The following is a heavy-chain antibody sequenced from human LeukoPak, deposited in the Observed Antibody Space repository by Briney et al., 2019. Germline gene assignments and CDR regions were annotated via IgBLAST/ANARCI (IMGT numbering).Heavy chain of an antibody. V-gene: IGHV1-18*01. CDR2: ISAYNGNT. Sequence: ASVKVSCKASGYTFTSYGISWVRQAPGQGLERMGWISAYNGNTNYAQKLQGRVTMTTDTSTSTAYMELRSLRSDDTAVYYCARVSRYCSGGSCYSQYYGYWGQGTLVTVSS. CDR1: GYTFTSYG. D-gene: IGHD2-15*01. J-gene: IGHJ4*02. CDR3: ARVSRYCSGGSCYSQYYGY.